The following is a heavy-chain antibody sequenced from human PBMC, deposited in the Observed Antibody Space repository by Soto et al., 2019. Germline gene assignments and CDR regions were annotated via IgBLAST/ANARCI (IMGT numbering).Heavy chain of an antibody. J-gene: IGHJ6*03. CDR2: INAGNGNT. CDR1: GYTFTRNA. V-gene: IGHV1-3*01. Sequence: QVQLLQSGPGVQKPGASVKVSCKTSGYTFTRNAIHWVRQAPGQGLEWMGWINAGNGNTRKSQKFQDRVTFTRDTSATTVYMELSGLGSEDTAVYYCAWDKSENNYYFYNMDVWGKGTTITVSS. D-gene: IGHD3-10*01. CDR3: AWDKSENNYYFYNMDV.